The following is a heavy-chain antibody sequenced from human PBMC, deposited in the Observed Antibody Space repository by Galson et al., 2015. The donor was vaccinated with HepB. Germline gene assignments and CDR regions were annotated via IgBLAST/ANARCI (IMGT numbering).Heavy chain of an antibody. V-gene: IGHV3-15*07. CDR1: GFTFSSFG. CDR3: TTDLVSSADAFNV. Sequence: SLRLSCAASGFTFSSFGMKWVRQAPGKGLEWIGRIKTKTDGGTTDYAAPVKGRFSISRDDSINTLYLQVNTLKTEDTGVYYCTTDLVSSADAFNVWGHGTMVIVSS. J-gene: IGHJ3*01. CDR2: IKTKTDGGTT. D-gene: IGHD5/OR15-5a*01.